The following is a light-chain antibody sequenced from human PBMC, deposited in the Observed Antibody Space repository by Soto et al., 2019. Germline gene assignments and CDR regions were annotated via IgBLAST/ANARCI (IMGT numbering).Light chain of an antibody. J-gene: IGKJ1*01. CDR2: DAS. CDR1: QSISSW. V-gene: IGKV1-5*01. CDR3: QQYNRYPRT. Sequence: DIQMTQSPSTLSASVGDRVTITCRASQSISSWLAWYQQKPGKAPKLLIYDASSLESGVPSRFSGSRSGTEFTLNISRLQADDFATYYCQQYNRYPRTFGQGTKVEI.